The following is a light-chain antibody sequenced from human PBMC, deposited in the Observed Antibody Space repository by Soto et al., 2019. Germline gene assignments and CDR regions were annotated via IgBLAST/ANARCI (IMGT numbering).Light chain of an antibody. V-gene: IGLV1-51*01. Sequence: QSVLTQPPSVSAAPGQKVTISCSGSSSNIGSNYVSWYQQLPGTAPKLLICDNNKRPSGIPDRFSGSKSGTSGTLDITGLQTGDEADYYCATWDGSLPGEVFGGGTKVTVL. CDR3: ATWDGSLPGEV. CDR2: DNN. J-gene: IGLJ2*01. CDR1: SSNIGSNY.